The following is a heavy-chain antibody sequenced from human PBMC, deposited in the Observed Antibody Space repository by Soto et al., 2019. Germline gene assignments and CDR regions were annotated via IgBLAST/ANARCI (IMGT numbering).Heavy chain of an antibody. D-gene: IGHD6-19*01. V-gene: IGHV1-46*01. Sequence: KVSCKASGCTFTSYYMHWVRQAPGQGLEWMGIINPSGGSTSYAQKFQGRVTMTRDTSTSTVYMELSSLRSEDTAVYYCARVSRSNPEYSSGWYLDYWGQGTLVTVSS. CDR2: INPSGGST. CDR3: ARVSRSNPEYSSGWYLDY. J-gene: IGHJ4*02. CDR1: GCTFTSYY.